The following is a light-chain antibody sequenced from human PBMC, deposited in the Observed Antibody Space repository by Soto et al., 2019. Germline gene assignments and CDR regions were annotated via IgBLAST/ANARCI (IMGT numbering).Light chain of an antibody. V-gene: IGLV2-23*01. Sequence: ALTQPASVSGSPGQSITISCTGTSSDVGSYNLVSWYQQHPGKAPKLMIYEGSKRPSGVSNRFSGSKSGNTASLTISGLQAEDEADYYCCSYAGSSTYVFGTGTKLTVL. CDR2: EGS. J-gene: IGLJ1*01. CDR3: CSYAGSSTYV. CDR1: SSDVGSYNL.